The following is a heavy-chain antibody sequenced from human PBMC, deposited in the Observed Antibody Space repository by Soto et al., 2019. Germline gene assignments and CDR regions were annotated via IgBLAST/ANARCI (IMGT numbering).Heavy chain of an antibody. CDR1: GGTFSSYA. CDR3: ARGVHYDSSCFYSFF. D-gene: IGHD3-22*01. J-gene: IGHJ1*01. Sequence: SVKVSCKASGGTFSSYAIDWVRQAPGQGLEWMGGIIPIFGTANYAQKFQGRVTITADESTSTAYMELRSLRSEDTAVYYCARGVHYDSSCFYSFFWGQGTLAPSP. CDR2: IIPIFGTA. V-gene: IGHV1-69*13.